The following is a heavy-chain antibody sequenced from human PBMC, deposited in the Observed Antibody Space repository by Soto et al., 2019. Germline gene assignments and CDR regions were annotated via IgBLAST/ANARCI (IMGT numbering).Heavy chain of an antibody. CDR1: GFSFRDYD. Sequence: GGSLRLSCAASGFSFRDYDMHWVRQRKGKXLEWVSALGAARDPYYVGSVKGRFSVSRDNAQNSLFLQMNNLRVDDTAVYFCSRAYLGRLPRRADYYYAMDVWGRGTTVTVSS. CDR2: LGAARDP. CDR3: SRAYLGRLPRRADYYYAMDV. D-gene: IGHD1-26*01. V-gene: IGHV3-13*05. J-gene: IGHJ6*02.